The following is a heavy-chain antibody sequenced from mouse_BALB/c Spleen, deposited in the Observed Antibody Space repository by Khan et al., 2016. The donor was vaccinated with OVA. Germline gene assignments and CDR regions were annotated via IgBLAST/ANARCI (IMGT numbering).Heavy chain of an antibody. CDR3: GRLTPN. D-gene: IGHD4-1*01. V-gene: IGHV1S137*01. Sequence: VQLQESGPEVVRPGVSVKISCKGSGYKFNDYAMHWVKQSHAKSLELIGVISSDNGNTNYNQKFKGKATMTVDKSSNTAYMELARLTSEDSAIYYWGRLTPNWGQGTLVTVSA. J-gene: IGHJ3*01. CDR1: GYKFNDYA. CDR2: ISSDNGNT.